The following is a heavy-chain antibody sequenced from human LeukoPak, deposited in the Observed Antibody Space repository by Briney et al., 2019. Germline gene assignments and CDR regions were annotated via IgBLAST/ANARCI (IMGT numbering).Heavy chain of an antibody. CDR3: ARDIAGSGTYYSDY. V-gene: IGHV3-53*01. Sequence: GGSLRLSCAASGFTVSSNYMSWVRQAPGKGLEWVSIIYPGGTTHYADSVKGRFTISRDNSENTLYLQMNSLRAEDTAVYYCARDIAGSGTYYSDYWGQGTLVTVSS. J-gene: IGHJ4*02. D-gene: IGHD3-10*01. CDR1: GFTVSSNY. CDR2: IYPGGTT.